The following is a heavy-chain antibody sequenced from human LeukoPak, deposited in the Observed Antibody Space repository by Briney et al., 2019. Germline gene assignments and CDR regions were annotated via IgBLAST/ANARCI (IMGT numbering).Heavy chain of an antibody. CDR2: IRYDGSNK. D-gene: IGHD3-10*01. V-gene: IGHV3-30*02. J-gene: IGHJ4*02. CDR3: AKDSSLLWFGELWYYFDY. Sequence: PGGSLRLSCAASGFTFSSYWMSWVRQAPGKGLEWVAFIRYDGSNKYYADSVKGRFTISRDNSKNTLYLQMNSLRAEDTAVYYCAKDSSLLWFGELWYYFDYWGQGTLVTVSS. CDR1: GFTFSSYW.